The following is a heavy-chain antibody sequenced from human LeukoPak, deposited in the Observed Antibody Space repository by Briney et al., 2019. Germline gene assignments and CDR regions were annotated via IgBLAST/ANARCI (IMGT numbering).Heavy chain of an antibody. J-gene: IGHJ4*02. Sequence: ASVKVSCKASGYTFSTYPLNWVRQAPGQGLEWMGWINTNTGSPTYAQGLTGRFVFSLDTSVSTAFLQISSLRAEDIALYYCVRGIDTTGYFNYWGQGTLVTVSS. V-gene: IGHV7-4-1*02. D-gene: IGHD3-9*01. CDR2: INTNTGSP. CDR3: VRGIDTTGYFNY. CDR1: GYTFSTYP.